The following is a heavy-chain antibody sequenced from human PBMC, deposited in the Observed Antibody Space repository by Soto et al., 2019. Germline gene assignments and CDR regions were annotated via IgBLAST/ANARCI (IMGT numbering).Heavy chain of an antibody. CDR3: ARGDKGGFDL. D-gene: IGHD2-21*02. J-gene: IGHJ3*01. Sequence: EVHLVESEGGLVQRGGSLRLSCAASGFTFNYYWMHWVRQAPGQGLVWVSHIHSDGSSTTYADSVKGRFTISRDNAKNTLYLQMNSLRAEDTAVDYCARGDKGGFDLWGQGTTVTVSS. V-gene: IGHV3-74*01. CDR2: IHSDGSST. CDR1: GFTFNYYW.